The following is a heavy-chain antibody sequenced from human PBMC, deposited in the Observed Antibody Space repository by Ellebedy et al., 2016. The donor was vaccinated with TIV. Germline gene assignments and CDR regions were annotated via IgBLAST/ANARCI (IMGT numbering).Heavy chain of an antibody. Sequence: PGGSLRLSCAASGFPFSSYGMHWVRQAPGKGLEWVAVIWSDVSKKYYADSAKGRFTISRDNSKNTVSLEMNSLRVEDTAVYHCVRDLTTLDYWGQGTLVTVSS. CDR3: VRDLTTLDY. D-gene: IGHD4-17*01. CDR1: GFPFSSYG. J-gene: IGHJ4*02. CDR2: IWSDVSKK. V-gene: IGHV3-33*01.